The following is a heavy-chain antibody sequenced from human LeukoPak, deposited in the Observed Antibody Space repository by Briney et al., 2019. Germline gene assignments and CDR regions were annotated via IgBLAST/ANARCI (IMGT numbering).Heavy chain of an antibody. J-gene: IGHJ5*02. CDR3: ARDSYSYGHNWFDP. V-gene: IGHV3-48*04. CDR1: GFTFSSYS. D-gene: IGHD5-18*01. CDR2: ISSSSSTI. Sequence: GGSLRLSCAASGFTFSSYSMDWVRQAPGKGLEWVSYISSSSSTIYYADSVKGRFTISRDNAKNSLYLQMNSLRAEDTAVYYCARDSYSYGHNWFDPWGQGTPVTVSS.